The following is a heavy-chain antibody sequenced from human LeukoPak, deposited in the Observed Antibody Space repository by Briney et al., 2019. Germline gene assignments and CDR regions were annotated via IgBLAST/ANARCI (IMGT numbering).Heavy chain of an antibody. J-gene: IGHJ4*02. Sequence: GGSLRLSCVASGFTFKTYVMTWVRQAPGKGLEWVSSISGSAGSTYYADSVKGRFTISRDNSKNTLYLEMNSVRAEETAVYYCASSAGGNYDFWTHWGQGTLVTVSS. CDR3: ASSAGGNYDFWTH. CDR1: GFTFKTYV. CDR2: ISGSAGST. V-gene: IGHV3-23*01. D-gene: IGHD3-3*01.